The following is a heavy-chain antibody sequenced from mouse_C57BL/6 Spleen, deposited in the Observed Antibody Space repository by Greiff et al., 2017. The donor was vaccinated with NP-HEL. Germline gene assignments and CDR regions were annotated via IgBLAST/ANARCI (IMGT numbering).Heavy chain of an antibody. CDR2: IYPRDGST. V-gene: IGHV1-85*01. CDR3: ARGGLRYAMDY. Sequence: QVQLQQPGAELVRPGTSVKLSCKASGYTFTSYDINWVKQRPGQGLEWIGWIYPRDGSTKYNEKFKGKATLTVDTSSSTAYMELHSLASEDSAVYFCARGGLRYAMDYWGQGTSVTVSS. D-gene: IGHD2-4*01. J-gene: IGHJ4*01. CDR1: GYTFTSYD.